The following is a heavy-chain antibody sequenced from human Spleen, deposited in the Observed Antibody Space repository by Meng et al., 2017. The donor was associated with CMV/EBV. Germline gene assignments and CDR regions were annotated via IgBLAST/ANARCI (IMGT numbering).Heavy chain of an antibody. V-gene: IGHV4-4*02. J-gene: IGHJ2*01. D-gene: IGHD3-10*01. CDR3: AVRGAQGSQHLYFDL. CDR1: GVSISRNFW. Sequence: GSLRLSCAVSGVSISRNFWWSWVRQTPGKGLEWIGEISHSGSTKYNPSLKSPITISVDTSKNQFSLKLSSVTAADTAVYYCAVRGAQGSQHLYFDLWGRGTLVTVSS. CDR2: ISHSGST.